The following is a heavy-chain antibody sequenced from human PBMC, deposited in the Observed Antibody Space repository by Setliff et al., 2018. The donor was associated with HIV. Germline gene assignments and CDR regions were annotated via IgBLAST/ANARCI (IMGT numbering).Heavy chain of an antibody. J-gene: IGHJ4*02. CDR1: GASVVSGGYY. Sequence: LSLTCSVSGASVVSGGYYWSWIRQHPEKGLEWIGYIYYSGTTTYNPSLRSRVTISLDASLNQFSLKVNSVTAADTAVYYCTSGNLRAGLGYWGQGTLVTVSS. V-gene: IGHV4-31*03. CDR2: IYYSGTT. CDR3: TSGNLRAGLGY. D-gene: IGHD6-19*01.